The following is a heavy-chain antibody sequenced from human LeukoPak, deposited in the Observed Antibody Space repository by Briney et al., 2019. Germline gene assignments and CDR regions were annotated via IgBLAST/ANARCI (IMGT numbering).Heavy chain of an antibody. CDR2: ISGSGGST. Sequence: GGSLRLSCAASGFTFSSYAMNWVRQAPGKGLEWVSGISGSGGSTYYADSVKGRFTISRDNSKNTLYLQINNPRVEDTAVYYCAKRYYDFPLDYWGQGTLVTVSS. CDR1: GFTFSSYA. CDR3: AKRYYDFPLDY. V-gene: IGHV3-23*01. J-gene: IGHJ4*02. D-gene: IGHD3-3*01.